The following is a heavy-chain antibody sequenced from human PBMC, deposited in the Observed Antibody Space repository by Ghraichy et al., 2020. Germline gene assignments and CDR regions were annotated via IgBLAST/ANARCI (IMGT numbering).Heavy chain of an antibody. J-gene: IGHJ4*02. D-gene: IGHD3-3*01. CDR3: AGGGGYDFWSGYYPN. CDR1: GFTVGSVY. CDR2: LSSGGSP. Sequence: GGSLRLSCAASGFTVGSVYMIWVRQAPGKGLEWVSILSSGGSPHYADSVKGRFTISRDNSNNPLFLHMKMLRAEDTAVYFCAGGGGYDFWSGYYPNWGQGTLVTVSS. V-gene: IGHV3-53*01.